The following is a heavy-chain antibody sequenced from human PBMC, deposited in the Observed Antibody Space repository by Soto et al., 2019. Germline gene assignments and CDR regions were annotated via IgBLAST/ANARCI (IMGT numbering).Heavy chain of an antibody. CDR1: GGTFSSYA. J-gene: IGHJ6*02. CDR3: ARESSRKLYYYYGMDV. CDR2: IIPIFGTA. D-gene: IGHD1-26*01. V-gene: IGHV1-69*13. Sequence: ASVKVSCKASGGTFSSYAISWVRQAPGQGLEWMGGIIPIFGTANYAQKFQGRVTITADESTSTAYMELSSLRSEDTAVYYCARESSRKLYYYYGMDVWGQGTTVTVSS.